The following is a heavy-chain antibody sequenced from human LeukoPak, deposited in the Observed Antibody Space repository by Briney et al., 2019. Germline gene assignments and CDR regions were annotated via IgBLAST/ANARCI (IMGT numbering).Heavy chain of an antibody. CDR1: GGSISSGDYY. CDR3: ASARSRSPLSWFDP. D-gene: IGHD3-10*01. Sequence: SETLSLTCTVSGGSISSGDYYWSWIRQPPGKGLEWIGYIYYSGSTYYNPSLKSRVTISVDTSKNQFSLKPSSVTAADTAVYYCASARSRSPLSWFDPWGQGTLVTVSS. CDR2: IYYSGST. J-gene: IGHJ5*02. V-gene: IGHV4-30-4*08.